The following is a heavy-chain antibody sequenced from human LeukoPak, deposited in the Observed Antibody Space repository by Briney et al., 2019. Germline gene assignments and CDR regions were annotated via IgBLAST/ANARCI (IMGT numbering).Heavy chain of an antibody. CDR1: GFTFSNYA. J-gene: IGHJ4*02. CDR2: ISDSGDKM. Sequence: GGSLRLSCAASGFTFSNYAMSWVRQAPGKGLEWVSVISDSGDKMFYTESVEGRFTVSRDNSKNTLYLQMNSLRAEDTAVYYCARNWGLDYWGQGTLVTVSS. V-gene: IGHV3-23*01. D-gene: IGHD7-27*01. CDR3: ARNWGLDY.